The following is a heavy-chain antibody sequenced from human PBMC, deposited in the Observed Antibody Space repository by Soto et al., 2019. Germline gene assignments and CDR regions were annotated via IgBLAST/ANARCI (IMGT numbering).Heavy chain of an antibody. D-gene: IGHD1-26*01. Sequence: EVQLLDSGGGLVQPGGSLRLSCEASGFTFSNYAMNWVRQAPGKGLEWVLGISGGGDNTDNADPVKGRFTNCRDNSKNTVFLQMNSLRAEDTAVYYCAKERLGRGFDHLGQGTLVTVSS. CDR1: GFTFSNYA. CDR3: AKERLGRGFDH. CDR2: ISGGGDNT. V-gene: IGHV3-23*01. J-gene: IGHJ4*02.